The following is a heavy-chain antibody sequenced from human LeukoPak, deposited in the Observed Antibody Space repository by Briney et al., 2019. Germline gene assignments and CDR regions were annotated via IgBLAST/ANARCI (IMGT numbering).Heavy chain of an antibody. CDR3: ARGDWLEY. Sequence: GGSLRLSCAASGFTFSSYGMSWVRQAPGKGLEWVSVITRDGRTYYADSVKGRFTISRDDSKQTLSLQMNSLRAEDTAVYYCARGDWLEYWGQGTLVTVSS. D-gene: IGHD2-21*02. J-gene: IGHJ4*02. CDR2: ITRDGRT. CDR1: GFTFSSYG. V-gene: IGHV3-23*01.